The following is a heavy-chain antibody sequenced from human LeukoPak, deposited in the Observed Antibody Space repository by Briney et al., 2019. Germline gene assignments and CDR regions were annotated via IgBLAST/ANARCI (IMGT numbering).Heavy chain of an antibody. Sequence: KSGGSLRLSCVASGFTLSKVWMSWIRQAPGKGLKWLSYISSSSGYTNYADSLKARFTISRDNAKNSLYLQMNSLRAEDTAVYYCARHGLYDSSDFWTFQHWGQGTLVTVSS. J-gene: IGHJ1*01. D-gene: IGHD3-22*01. CDR3: ARHGLYDSSDFWTFQH. CDR2: ISSSSGYT. CDR1: GFTLSKVW. V-gene: IGHV3-11*06.